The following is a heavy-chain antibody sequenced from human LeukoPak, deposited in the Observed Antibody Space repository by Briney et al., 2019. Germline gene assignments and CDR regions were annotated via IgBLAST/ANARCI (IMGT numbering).Heavy chain of an antibody. J-gene: IGHJ6*02. CDR3: ARGSQGYDILTGSHYYGMDV. CDR1: GGTFSSYA. V-gene: IGHV1-69*13. D-gene: IGHD3-9*01. Sequence: SVKVSCKASGGTFSSYAISWVRQAPGQGLEWMGGIIPIFGTANYAQKFQGRVTITADESTSTAYMELSSLRSEDTAVYHCARGSQGYDILTGSHYYGMDVWGQGTTVTVSS. CDR2: IIPIFGTA.